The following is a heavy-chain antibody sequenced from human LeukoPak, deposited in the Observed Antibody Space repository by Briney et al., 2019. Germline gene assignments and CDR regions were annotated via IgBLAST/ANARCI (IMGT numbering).Heavy chain of an antibody. D-gene: IGHD2-8*01. CDR3: ARGVSSNGFDY. J-gene: IGHJ4*02. CDR2: ISSSGDTI. CDR1: GFTFSDYY. V-gene: IGHV3-11*01. Sequence: GGSLRLSCAASGFTFSDYYLIWIRQAPGKGLEWLSYISSSGDTIYYADSVKGRFTISRDNAKNSLYLLMNSLRAEDTAVYYCARGVSSNGFDYWGQGTLVTVSS.